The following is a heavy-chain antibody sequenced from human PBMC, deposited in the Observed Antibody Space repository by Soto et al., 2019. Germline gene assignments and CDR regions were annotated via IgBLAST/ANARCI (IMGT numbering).Heavy chain of an antibody. J-gene: IGHJ6*02. Sequence: ASVKVSCKASGYSFRSYGINWVRQAPGQGLEWMGGIIPIFGTANYAQKFQGRVTITADESTSTAYMELSSLRSEDTAVYYCARGQVTTNYYYGMDVWGQGTTVTVS. CDR1: GYSFRSYG. V-gene: IGHV1-69*13. CDR2: IIPIFGTA. D-gene: IGHD4-4*01. CDR3: ARGQVTTNYYYGMDV.